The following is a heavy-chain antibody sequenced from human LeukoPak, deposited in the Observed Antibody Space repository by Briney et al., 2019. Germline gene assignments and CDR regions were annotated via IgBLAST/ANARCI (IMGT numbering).Heavy chain of an antibody. J-gene: IGHJ4*02. D-gene: IGHD6-13*01. CDR1: GYSISSGYD. Sequence: PSETLSLTCAVSGYSISSGYDWGWIRQPPGKGLEWIGSIYHSRSTYYNPSLKSRVTISVDTSKNQFSLKVSSVTAADTAVYYCARAQDEYSSSRLWGQGTLVTVSS. V-gene: IGHV4-38-2*01. CDR3: ARAQDEYSSSRL. CDR2: IYHSRST.